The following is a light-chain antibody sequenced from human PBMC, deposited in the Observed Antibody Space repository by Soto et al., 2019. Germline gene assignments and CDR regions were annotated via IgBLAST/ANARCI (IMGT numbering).Light chain of an antibody. CDR1: QSVRGY. CDR2: IES. V-gene: IGKV3-15*01. CDR3: QQYNNWPGT. Sequence: EIVMTQSPATLSVSAGEGATLSCRASQSVRGYLAWYQQKPGQAPRLLIYIESTRATGIPARFSGSGSGTDFSLTISSLQSEDFAVYYCQQYNNWPGTFGQGTKVEIK. J-gene: IGKJ1*01.